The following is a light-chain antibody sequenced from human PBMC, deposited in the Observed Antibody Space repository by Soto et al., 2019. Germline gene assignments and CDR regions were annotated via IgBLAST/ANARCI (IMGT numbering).Light chain of an antibody. CDR1: SSDVGGYNY. Sequence: QSALTQPASVSGSPGQSIAISCSGTSSDVGGYNYVSWYQQHPGRAPKLLIYEVSYRPSGVSNRFSASKSGNTASLTISGLQAEDEADYCCSSYTSSSTLLFGTGTKLTVL. J-gene: IGLJ1*01. CDR3: SSYTSSSTLL. V-gene: IGLV2-14*01. CDR2: EVS.